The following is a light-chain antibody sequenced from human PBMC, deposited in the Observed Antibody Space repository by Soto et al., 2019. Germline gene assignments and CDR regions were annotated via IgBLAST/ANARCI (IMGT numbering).Light chain of an antibody. V-gene: IGLV2-14*01. CDR3: SSYTSSSTLSYV. CDR1: SSDVGGYNY. Sequence: QSVLTQPASVSGSPGQSITISCTGTSSDVGGYNYVSWYQQHPGKAPKLMIYDVSNRPSGVSNRFSGSKSGNTASLTISGLQAEDDADYYCSSYTSSSTLSYVFGTGTKVNVL. CDR2: DVS. J-gene: IGLJ1*01.